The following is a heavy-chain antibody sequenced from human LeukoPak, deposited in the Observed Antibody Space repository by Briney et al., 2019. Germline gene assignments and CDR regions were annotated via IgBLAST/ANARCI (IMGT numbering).Heavy chain of an antibody. J-gene: IGHJ3*02. D-gene: IGHD6-19*01. Sequence: GSSVKVSCKASGGTFSSYAISWVRQPPGQGLEWMGGIIPIFGTANYAQKFQGRVTITADKSTNTAYMELSSLRSEDTAVYYCARGIRVAVAGKIFEDAFDIWGQGTMVTVSS. CDR2: IIPIFGTA. CDR3: ARGIRVAVAGKIFEDAFDI. V-gene: IGHV1-69*06. CDR1: GGTFSSYA.